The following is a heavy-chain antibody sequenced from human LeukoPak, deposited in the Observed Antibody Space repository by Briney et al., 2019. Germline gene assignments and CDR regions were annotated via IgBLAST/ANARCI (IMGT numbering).Heavy chain of an antibody. Sequence: SETLSLTCAVYGGSFSGYYWSWIRQPPGKGLEWIGEINHSGSTNYNPSLKSRVTISVDTSKNQFSLKLSSVTAADTAVYYCARPGIAAAGRVNWFDPWGQGTQVTVSS. CDR3: ARPGIAAAGRVNWFDP. CDR1: GGSFSGYY. CDR2: INHSGST. V-gene: IGHV4-34*01. J-gene: IGHJ5*02. D-gene: IGHD6-13*01.